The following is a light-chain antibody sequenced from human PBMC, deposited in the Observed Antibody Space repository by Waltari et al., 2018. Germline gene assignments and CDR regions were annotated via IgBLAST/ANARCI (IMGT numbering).Light chain of an antibody. CDR1: SSAVGAYDY. CDR2: DVN. V-gene: IGLV2-14*03. CDR3: SSYLSTNTEV. Sequence: QSALTQPASVSGSPGQSIAISCTGTSSAVGAYDYVSWYQPHPGKAPKLIIFDVNYRPSGVSNRFSSSKSGNTASLTISGLQPEDEADYYCSSYLSTNTEVFGGGTKVTVL. J-gene: IGLJ2*01.